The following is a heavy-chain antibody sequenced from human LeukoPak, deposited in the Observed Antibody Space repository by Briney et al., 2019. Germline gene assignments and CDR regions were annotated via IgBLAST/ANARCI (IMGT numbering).Heavy chain of an antibody. CDR2: IYAAGAT. Sequence: GGSLRLSCAASGITVSSSFMSWVRQVAGKGLEWVSIIYAAGATYTADSVTGRFTISRDTSKNMLNLEMNSLRPEDTAVYFCARVGIYRPGSSYFDHWGQGTLVAVSS. CDR3: ARVGIYRPGSSYFDH. V-gene: IGHV3-66*01. J-gene: IGHJ4*02. D-gene: IGHD3-10*01. CDR1: GITVSSSF.